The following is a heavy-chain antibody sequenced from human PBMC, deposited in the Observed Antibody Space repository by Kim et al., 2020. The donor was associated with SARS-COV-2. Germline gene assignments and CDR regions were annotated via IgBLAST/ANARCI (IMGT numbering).Heavy chain of an antibody. J-gene: IGHJ3*02. Sequence: GGSLRLSCAASGFTFDDYAMHWVRQAPGKGLEWVSLISGDGGSTYYADSVKGRFTISRDNSKNSLYLQMNSLRTEDTALYYCAKSRNYYDSSDAFDIWGQGTMVTVSS. CDR3: AKSRNYYDSSDAFDI. CDR2: ISGDGGST. D-gene: IGHD3-22*01. CDR1: GFTFDDYA. V-gene: IGHV3-43*02.